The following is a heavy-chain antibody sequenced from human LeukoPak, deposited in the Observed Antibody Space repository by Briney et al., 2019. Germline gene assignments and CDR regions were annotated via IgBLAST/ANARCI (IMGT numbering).Heavy chain of an antibody. CDR2: IYKIGTT. J-gene: IGHJ4*02. CDR3: VIGVGWQPDY. V-gene: IGHV4-59*02. CDR1: GDSVTGYY. Sequence: NPPETLSLTCTVVGDSVTGYYLNWVRQPPGKGLEWIGHIYKIGTTNYNPSLKSRLTISADTSKNQFSLKLRSVTAADTAVYYCVIGVGWQPDYWGQGALVTVSS. D-gene: IGHD2-15*01.